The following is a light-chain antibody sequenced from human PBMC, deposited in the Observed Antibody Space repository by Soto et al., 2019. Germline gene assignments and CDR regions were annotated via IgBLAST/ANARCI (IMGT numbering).Light chain of an antibody. CDR3: ETWDTNTRV. V-gene: IGLV4-60*02. CDR1: SGHSNYI. J-gene: IGLJ3*02. CDR2: LEGSGLY. Sequence: QLVLTQSSSASASLGSSVKLTCTLSSGHSNYIIEWHQQRPGKAPRYLMKLEGSGLYNKGSGVPDRFSGSSSGADRCLTISNLQFEDEADYYCETWDTNTRVFGGGTKLTVL.